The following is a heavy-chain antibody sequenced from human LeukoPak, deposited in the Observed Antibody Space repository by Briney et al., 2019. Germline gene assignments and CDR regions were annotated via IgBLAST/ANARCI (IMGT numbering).Heavy chain of an antibody. Sequence: GASVKVSCKASGGTFSSYAISWVRQAPGQGLEWMGGIIPIFGTANYAQKFQGRVTITADESTSTAYMELSSLRSEDTAVYYCARGRVRYSGYDTWPYYYYMDVWGKGTTVTVSS. CDR1: GGTFSSYA. J-gene: IGHJ6*03. V-gene: IGHV1-69*13. CDR3: ARGRVRYSGYDTWPYYYYMDV. D-gene: IGHD5-12*01. CDR2: IIPIFGTA.